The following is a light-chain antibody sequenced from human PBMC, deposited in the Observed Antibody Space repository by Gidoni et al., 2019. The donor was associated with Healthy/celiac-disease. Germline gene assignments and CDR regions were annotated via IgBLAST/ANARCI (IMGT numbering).Light chain of an antibody. CDR3: SSYTSSSTQV. Sequence: QSALTQPASVSGSPGQSITSSCTGTSSDVGGYNYVSWYQQHPGEAPKLMIYEVSNRPSGVSNRFSGSKSGNTASLTISGLQAEDEADYYCSSYTSSSTQVFGTGTKVTVL. V-gene: IGLV2-14*01. J-gene: IGLJ1*01. CDR2: EVS. CDR1: SSDVGGYNY.